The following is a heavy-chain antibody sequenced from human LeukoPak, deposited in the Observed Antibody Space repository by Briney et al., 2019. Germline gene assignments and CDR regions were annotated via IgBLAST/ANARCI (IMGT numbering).Heavy chain of an antibody. CDR3: AKSNGYGLVDI. J-gene: IGHJ3*02. Sequence: PSGTLSLTCTVSGYSISSSYYWGWVRQPPGKGLEWIGNIFYSGSTYYSPSLKSRVTISLDTSRNQFSLKLNSVTAADTAVYYCAKSNGYGLVDIWGQGTMVTVSS. V-gene: IGHV4-38-2*02. CDR2: IFYSGST. CDR1: GYSISSSYY. D-gene: IGHD3-10*01.